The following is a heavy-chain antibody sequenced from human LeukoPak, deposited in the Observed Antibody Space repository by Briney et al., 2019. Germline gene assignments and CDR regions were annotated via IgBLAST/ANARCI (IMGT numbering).Heavy chain of an antibody. CDR3: AKDGRTRYFDWLDY. D-gene: IGHD3-9*01. V-gene: IGHV3-9*01. J-gene: IGHJ4*02. CDR1: GFTFDDYA. Sequence: GRSLRLSCAASGFTFDDYAMHWVRQAPGKGLEWVSGISWNSGSIGYADSVKGRFTISRDNAKNSLYLQMNSLRAEDTALYYCAKDGRTRYFDWLDYWGQGTLVTVFS. CDR2: ISWNSGSI.